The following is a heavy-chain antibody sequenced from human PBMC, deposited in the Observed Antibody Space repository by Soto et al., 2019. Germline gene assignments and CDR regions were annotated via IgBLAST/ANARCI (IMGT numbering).Heavy chain of an antibody. CDR3: ARDRGPGWTWVGQHLVD. D-gene: IGHD6-13*01. Sequence: EVQLVESGGGLVKPGGSLRLSCAASGFTFSSYSMNWVRQAPGKGLEWVSSISSSSSYIYYADSVKGRFTISRDNANNSLYQKMNSLRAEDTAVYYCARDRGPGWTWVGQHLVDWGQGTLVTVSS. J-gene: IGHJ4*02. V-gene: IGHV3-21*01. CDR1: GFTFSSYS. CDR2: ISSSSSYI.